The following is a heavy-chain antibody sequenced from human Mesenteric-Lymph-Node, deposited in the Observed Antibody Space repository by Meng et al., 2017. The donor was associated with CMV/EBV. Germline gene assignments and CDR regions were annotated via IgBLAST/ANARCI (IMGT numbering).Heavy chain of an antibody. CDR1: GFTFSSYA. CDR2: ISGSGGST. Sequence: EGSLRLSCAASGFTFSSYAMSWVRQAPGKGLEWVSAISGSGGSTYYADSVKGRFTISRDNSKNTLYLQMNSLRAEETGVYYCARGSTVNDYYGMDVWGQGITVTVSS. D-gene: IGHD4-11*01. CDR3: ARGSTVNDYYGMDV. J-gene: IGHJ6*02. V-gene: IGHV3-23*01.